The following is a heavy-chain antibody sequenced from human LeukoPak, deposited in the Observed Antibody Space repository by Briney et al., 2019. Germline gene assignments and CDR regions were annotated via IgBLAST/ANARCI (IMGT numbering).Heavy chain of an antibody. CDR1: GFTFSSYA. CDR2: ISGSGGST. CDR3: AQRFHYGSGSYFPFDP. Sequence: PGGFLRLSCAASGFTFSSYAMSWVRQAPGKGLEWVSAISGSGGSTYYADSVKGRFTISRDNSKNTLYLQMNSLRAEDTAVYYCAQRFHYGSGSYFPFDPWGQGTLVTVSS. J-gene: IGHJ5*02. V-gene: IGHV3-23*01. D-gene: IGHD3-10*01.